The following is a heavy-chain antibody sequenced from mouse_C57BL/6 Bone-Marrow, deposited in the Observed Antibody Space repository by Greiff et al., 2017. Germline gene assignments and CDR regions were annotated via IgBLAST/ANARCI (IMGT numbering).Heavy chain of an antibody. CDR2: IDPENGDT. Sequence: EVQLQQSGAELVRPGASVKLSCTASGFNIKDDYMHWVKQRPEQGLEWIGWIDPENGDTAYASKFQGKATITADTASNTAYLQLSSLTSEDTAVYYYTTWDYRFDYWGQGTTLTVSS. CDR3: TTWDYRFDY. D-gene: IGHD2-14*01. J-gene: IGHJ2*01. V-gene: IGHV14-4*01. CDR1: GFNIKDDY.